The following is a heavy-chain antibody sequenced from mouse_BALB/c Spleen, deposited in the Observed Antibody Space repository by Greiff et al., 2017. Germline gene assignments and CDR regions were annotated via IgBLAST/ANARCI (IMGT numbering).Heavy chain of an antibody. CDR2: ISSGGGST. V-gene: IGHV5-12-1*01. J-gene: IGHJ3*01. D-gene: IGHD2-2*01. Sequence: EVQLVESGGGLVKPGGSLKLSCAASGFAFSSYDMSWVRQTPEKRLEWVAYISSGGGSTYYPDTVKGRFTISRDNAKNTLYLQMSSLKSEDTAMYYCARHHYGYDREFAYWGQGTLVTVSA. CDR1: GFAFSSYD. CDR3: ARHHYGYDREFAY.